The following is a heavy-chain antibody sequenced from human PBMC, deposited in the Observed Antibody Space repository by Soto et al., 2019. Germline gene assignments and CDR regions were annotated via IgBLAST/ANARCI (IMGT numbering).Heavy chain of an antibody. V-gene: IGHV1-69*01. J-gene: IGHJ6*02. Sequence: QVQLVQSGAEVKKPGSSVKVSCKASGGTFSSYAISWVRQAPGQGLEWMGGIIPIFGTANYAQKFQGRVTITADESTSTDYMELSSLRSEDTAVYYCARDSGGYCSGGSCYAYYYYYYGMDVWGQGTTVTVSS. D-gene: IGHD2-15*01. CDR2: IIPIFGTA. CDR1: GGTFSSYA. CDR3: ARDSGGYCSGGSCYAYYYYYYGMDV.